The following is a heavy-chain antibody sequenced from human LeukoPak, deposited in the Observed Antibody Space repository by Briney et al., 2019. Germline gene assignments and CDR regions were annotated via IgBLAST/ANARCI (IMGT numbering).Heavy chain of an antibody. V-gene: IGHV3-23*01. Sequence: GGSLRLSCAASGFTFSSYAMSWVRQTPGKGLEWVSAISGSGGSTYYADSVKGRFTISKDNSKNALYLQMNSLRAEDTAVYYCAKGDYGDYVDFDYWGQGTLVTVSS. CDR2: ISGSGGST. J-gene: IGHJ4*02. D-gene: IGHD4-17*01. CDR3: AKGDYGDYVDFDY. CDR1: GFTFSSYA.